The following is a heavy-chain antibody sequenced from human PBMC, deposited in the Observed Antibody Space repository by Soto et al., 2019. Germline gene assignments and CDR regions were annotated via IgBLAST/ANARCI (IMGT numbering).Heavy chain of an antibody. D-gene: IGHD3-16*01. J-gene: IGHJ6*03. CDR1: GGSISSSSYY. CDR2: IYYSGST. V-gene: IGHV4-39*01. CDR3: ARHGRLYGGYYYYYMDV. Sequence: PSETLSLTCTVSGGSISSSSYYWGWIRQPPGKGLEWIGSIYYSGSTYYNPSLKSRVTISVDTSKNQFSLKLSSVTAADTAVYYCARHGRLYGGYYYYYMDVWGKGTTVTVSS.